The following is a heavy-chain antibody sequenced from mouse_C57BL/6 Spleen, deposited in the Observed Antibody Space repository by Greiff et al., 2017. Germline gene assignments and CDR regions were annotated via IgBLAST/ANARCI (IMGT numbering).Heavy chain of an antibody. V-gene: IGHV5-17*01. Sequence: EVQLQQSGGGLVKPGGSLKLSCAASGFTFSDYGMHWVRQAPEKGLEWVAYISSGSSTIYYADTVKGRFTISRDNAKNTLFLHMTSLRSEDTAMYYCARDDGYYVLAYWGQGSLVTVSA. J-gene: IGHJ3*01. CDR2: ISSGSSTI. D-gene: IGHD2-3*01. CDR3: ARDDGYYVLAY. CDR1: GFTFSDYG.